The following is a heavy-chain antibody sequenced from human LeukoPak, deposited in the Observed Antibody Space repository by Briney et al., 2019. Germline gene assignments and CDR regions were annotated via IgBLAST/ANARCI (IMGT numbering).Heavy chain of an antibody. CDR2: ISRSGGST. CDR3: AKDLTGWFREHFDY. D-gene: IGHD3-10*01. CDR1: GFNFSSYA. Sequence: TGGSLRLSCAASGFNFSSYAMSWVRQAPGRGLEWVSAISRSGGSTYYADSVKGRFTISRDNSKNTLYLQMNSLRAEDTAVYYCAKDLTGWFREHFDYWGQGTLVTVSS. J-gene: IGHJ4*02. V-gene: IGHV3-23*01.